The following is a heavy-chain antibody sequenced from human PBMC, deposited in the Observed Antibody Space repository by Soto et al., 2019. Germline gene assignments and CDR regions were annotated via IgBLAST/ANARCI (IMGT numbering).Heavy chain of an antibody. CDR3: ARDPHEYWTSYWFDP. V-gene: IGHV1-18*01. Sequence: AVKVSCKASGYNFNIYGINWVRQAPGQGLELMGWISAYDGKTTYAEKFQGRVTMTTDASTSTAYMELRSLRSDHTAVDYCARDPHEYWTSYWFDPWGQTTLVTVSS. J-gene: IGHJ5*02. CDR1: GYNFNIYG. CDR2: ISAYDGKT. D-gene: IGHD3-3*01.